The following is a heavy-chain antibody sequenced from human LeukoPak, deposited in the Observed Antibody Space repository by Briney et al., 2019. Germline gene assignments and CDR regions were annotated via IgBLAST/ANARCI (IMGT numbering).Heavy chain of an antibody. Sequence: SETLSLTCTVSSGSISSYYWSWIRQPPGGGLEWVGYIYYSGSTNYNPSLKSRVTISVDTSKNQFALKLSSVTAADTAVYYCARVSVVPAAIFGYWGQGTLVSVSS. CDR1: SGSISSYY. CDR3: ARVSVVPAAIFGY. D-gene: IGHD2-2*01. J-gene: IGHJ4*02. V-gene: IGHV4-59*01. CDR2: IYYSGST.